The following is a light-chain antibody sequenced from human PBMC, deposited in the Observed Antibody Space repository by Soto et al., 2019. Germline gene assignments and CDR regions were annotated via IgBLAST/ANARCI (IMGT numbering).Light chain of an antibody. J-gene: IGKJ1*01. CDR3: QQYNNYPRT. V-gene: IGKV1-5*03. CDR2: KAS. Sequence: DIQMTQSPSTLSASVGDRVTITCRASQSISSWLAWYQQKPGKAPKVLIYKASSLESGVPSRFSGSESGTEFTLTISSLQPDDFATYYCQQYNNYPRTFGQGTKVEIK. CDR1: QSISSW.